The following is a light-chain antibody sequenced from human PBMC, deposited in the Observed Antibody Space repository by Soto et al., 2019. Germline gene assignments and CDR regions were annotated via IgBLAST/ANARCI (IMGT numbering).Light chain of an antibody. V-gene: IGLV2-14*01. CDR2: DVS. CDR3: SSYTSSSTE. Sequence: QSVLTQPASVSGSPGPSITISCTGTSSDVGGYNYVSWYQQHPGKAPKLMIYDVSNRPSGVSNRFSGSKSGNTASLTISGLQAEDEADYYCSSYTSSSTEFGGGTKVTVL. J-gene: IGLJ2*01. CDR1: SSDVGGYNY.